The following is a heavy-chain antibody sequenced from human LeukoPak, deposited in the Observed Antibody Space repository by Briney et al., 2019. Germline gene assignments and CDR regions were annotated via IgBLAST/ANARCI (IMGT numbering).Heavy chain of an antibody. CDR1: GFTFSTQG. CDR3: ARVPMVQGVNVDPCDY. CDR2: IQYDGTDK. D-gene: IGHD3-10*01. J-gene: IGHJ4*02. Sequence: GGSLRLSCVASGFTFSTQGMHWVRQAPGKGLEWVTFIQYDGTDKRYADSVKGRFTISRDNAKKSLFLQMNSLRAEDTAVYYCARVPMVQGVNVDPCDYWGQGTMVTVSS. V-gene: IGHV3-30*02.